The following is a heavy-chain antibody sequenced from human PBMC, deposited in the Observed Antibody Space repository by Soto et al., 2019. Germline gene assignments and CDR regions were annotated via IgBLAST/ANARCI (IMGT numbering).Heavy chain of an antibody. Sequence: GGSLRLSCAASGFTFSSYAMSWVRQAPGKGLKWVSAISGSGGSTYYADSVKGRFTISRDNSKNTLYLQMNSLRAEDTAVYYCAKVGPTSRVRYFDWLPFSIDPWGQGTLVTVSS. D-gene: IGHD3-9*01. J-gene: IGHJ5*02. CDR2: ISGSGGST. CDR3: AKVGPTSRVRYFDWLPFSIDP. CDR1: GFTFSSYA. V-gene: IGHV3-23*01.